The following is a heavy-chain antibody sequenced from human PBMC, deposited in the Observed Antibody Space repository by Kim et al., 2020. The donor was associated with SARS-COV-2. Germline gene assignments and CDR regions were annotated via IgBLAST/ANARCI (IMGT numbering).Heavy chain of an antibody. CDR3: FLVGATRIEHHYFDY. J-gene: IGHJ4*02. CDR1: GYTFTSYD. D-gene: IGHD1-26*01. V-gene: IGHV1-8*01. Sequence: ASVKVSCKASGYTFTSYDINWVRQATGQGLEWMGWMNPNSGNTGYAQKFQGRVTMTRNTSISTAYMELSSLRSEDTAVYYCFLVGATRIEHHYFDYWGQGTLVTVSS. CDR2: MNPNSGNT.